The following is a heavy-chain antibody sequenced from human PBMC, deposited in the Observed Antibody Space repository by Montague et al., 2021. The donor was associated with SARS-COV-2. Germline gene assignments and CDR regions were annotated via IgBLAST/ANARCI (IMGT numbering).Heavy chain of an antibody. CDR3: ARGVRVANRPDRFSYSLDV. D-gene: IGHD3-3*01. Sequence: ETLSLTCDVNGTSFTDHYWTWLRQSPGGGLEWIGEIHHGGDTHYNPSLRSRVTISIDTSKPQSSLRLYSMTAAGTAVYYCARGVRVANRPDRFSYSLDVWGRGTAVIVTS. CDR1: GTSFTDHY. J-gene: IGHJ6*02. CDR2: IHHGGDT. V-gene: IGHV4-34*01.